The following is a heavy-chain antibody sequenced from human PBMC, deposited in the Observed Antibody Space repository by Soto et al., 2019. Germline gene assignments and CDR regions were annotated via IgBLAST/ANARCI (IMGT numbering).Heavy chain of an antibody. CDR2: ISGSGSST. Sequence: GGSLRLSCAASGVTFSNYAMNWVRQAPGTGLEWVSAISGSGSSTYYADSVKGRFTVSRENSRNTLYLQMNSLRAEDTALYYCAIDIRYRRRWSFFDFSCPARLGTRSS. J-gene: IGHJ4*02. V-gene: IGHV3-23*01. D-gene: IGHD6-13*01. CDR1: GVTFSNYA. CDR3: AIDIRYRRRWSFFDF.